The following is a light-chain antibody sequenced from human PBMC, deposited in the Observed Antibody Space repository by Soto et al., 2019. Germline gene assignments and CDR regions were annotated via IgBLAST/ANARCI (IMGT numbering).Light chain of an antibody. CDR1: SSNIGANT. J-gene: IGLJ3*02. CDR3: AAWDDSPNGVL. Sequence: QSVLTQPPSASGTPGQRVTISCSGASSNIGANTVSWYQRLPGTAPKLLIHSNNHRPSGVPDRFSGSKSGTSASLAISGLQSEDEADYYCAAWDDSPNGVLFGGGTKLTVL. CDR2: SNN. V-gene: IGLV1-44*01.